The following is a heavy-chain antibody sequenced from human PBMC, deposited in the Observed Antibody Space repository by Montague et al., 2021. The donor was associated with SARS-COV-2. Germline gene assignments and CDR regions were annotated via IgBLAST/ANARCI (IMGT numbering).Heavy chain of an antibody. V-gene: IGHV4-34*01. J-gene: IGHJ6*03. CDR1: GGSFSGYY. D-gene: IGHD3-10*01. CDR3: ARLRDGVVPSPILGVGPYYSYYFMDV. Sequence: SETLSLTCAVYGGSFSGYYWNWIRQPPGKGLEWIGEINHGGSTNYNPSLTSRLTITTDASKNQFSLKLTSVAAADAAANYYARLRDGVVPSPILGVGPYYSYYFMDVWGKGTTVTVSS. CDR2: INHGGST.